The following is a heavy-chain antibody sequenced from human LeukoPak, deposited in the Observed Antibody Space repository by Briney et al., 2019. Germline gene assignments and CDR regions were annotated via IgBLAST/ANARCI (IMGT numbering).Heavy chain of an antibody. Sequence: PSETLSLTCTVSGGSISSYYWSWIRQPPGKGLEWIGYIYYSGSTNYNPSLKSRVTISVDTSKNQFSLKLSSVTAADTAVYYCARLAPYYYDSSRNFDYWGQGTLVTVSS. D-gene: IGHD3-22*01. CDR3: ARLAPYYYDSSRNFDY. V-gene: IGHV4-59*08. J-gene: IGHJ4*02. CDR1: GGSISSYY. CDR2: IYYSGST.